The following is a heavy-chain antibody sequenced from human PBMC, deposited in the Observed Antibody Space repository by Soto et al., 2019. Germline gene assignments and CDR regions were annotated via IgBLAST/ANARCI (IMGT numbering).Heavy chain of an antibody. V-gene: IGHV5-10-1*01. Sequence: GESLKISCKGSGYSFTIYWIIWVLQMPGKGLEWMGRIDPSDSYTNYSPSFQGHVTISADKSISTAYLQWSSLKASDTAMYYCASDSSGYSVDYWGQGTLVTVSS. CDR1: GYSFTIYW. CDR3: ASDSSGYSVDY. J-gene: IGHJ4*02. CDR2: IDPSDSYT. D-gene: IGHD3-22*01.